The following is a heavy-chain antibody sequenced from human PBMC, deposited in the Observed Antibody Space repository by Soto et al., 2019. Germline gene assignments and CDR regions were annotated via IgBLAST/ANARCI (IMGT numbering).Heavy chain of an antibody. CDR1: GGSISSGGYY. Sequence: PSLTCTVSGGSISSGGYYWSWIRQHPGKGLEWIGYIYYSGSTYYNPSLKSRVTISVDTSKNQFSLKLSSVTAADTAVYYCARGPHKGEPWPFDYWGQGTLVAVSS. CDR2: IYYSGST. CDR3: ARGPHKGEPWPFDY. D-gene: IGHD1-1*01. V-gene: IGHV4-31*03. J-gene: IGHJ4*02.